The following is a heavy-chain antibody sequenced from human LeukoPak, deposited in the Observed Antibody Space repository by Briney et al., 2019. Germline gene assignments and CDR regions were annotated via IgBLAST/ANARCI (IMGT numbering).Heavy chain of an antibody. V-gene: IGHV1-46*01. CDR2: INLSGGST. CDR1: GYTFTGYY. CDR3: ARDLDYGEKSEDY. D-gene: IGHD4/OR15-4a*01. Sequence: GASVKVSSKASGYTFTGYYMHWVRQAPGQGLEWLGIINLSGGSTHYPQKFQDRVTMTRDTSTSTVYMELSSLRSEDTAVYYCARDLDYGEKSEDYWGQGTLVTVSS. J-gene: IGHJ4*02.